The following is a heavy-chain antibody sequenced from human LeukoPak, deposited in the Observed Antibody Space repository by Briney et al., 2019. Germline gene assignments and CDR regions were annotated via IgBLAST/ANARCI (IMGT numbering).Heavy chain of an antibody. Sequence: ASVMVSCKASGYTFTNYGISWVRQAPGQGLEWMSWISANNGEIRYAQNFQGRVTMTTDTSTTTAYMELRSLRSDDTAVYYSARVPPSARQLFGSDYWGQGTQVTVSS. V-gene: IGHV1-18*04. CDR3: ARVPPSARQLFGSDY. CDR2: ISANNGEI. D-gene: IGHD5-18*01. J-gene: IGHJ4*02. CDR1: GYTFTNYG.